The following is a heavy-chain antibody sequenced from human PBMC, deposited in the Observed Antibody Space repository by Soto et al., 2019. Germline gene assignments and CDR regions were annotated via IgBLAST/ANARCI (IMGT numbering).Heavy chain of an antibody. CDR1: GFTFSSYA. D-gene: IGHD4-17*01. CDR2: ISGSGGST. V-gene: IGHV3-23*01. CDR3: ARGPIDYGDPYFDY. J-gene: IGHJ4*02. Sequence: GGSLRLSCAASGFTFSSYAMSWVRQAPGKGLEWVSAISGSGGSTYYADSVKGRFTISRDNSKNTLYLQMNSLRAEDTAVYYCARGPIDYGDPYFDYWGQGTLVTSPQ.